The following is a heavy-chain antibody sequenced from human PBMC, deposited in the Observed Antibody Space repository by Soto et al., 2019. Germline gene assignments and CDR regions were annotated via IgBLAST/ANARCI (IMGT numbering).Heavy chain of an antibody. CDR2: ISAYNGNT. D-gene: IGHD2-2*01. J-gene: IGHJ4*02. Sequence: QVQLVQSGAEVKKPGASVKVSCKASGYTFTSYGISWVRQAPGQGLEWMGWISAYNGNTNYVQKLQGRVTMTTDTSTSTAYMELRSLRSDDTAVYYCARDSVGYCSSTSCYVFDYWGQGTLVTVSS. V-gene: IGHV1-18*01. CDR1: GYTFTSYG. CDR3: ARDSVGYCSSTSCYVFDY.